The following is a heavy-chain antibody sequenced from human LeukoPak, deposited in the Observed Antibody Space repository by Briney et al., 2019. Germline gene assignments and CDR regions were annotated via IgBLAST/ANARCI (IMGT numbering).Heavy chain of an antibody. J-gene: IGHJ4*02. CDR2: ISAYNGNT. CDR3: ARTLGYCSSTSCYTPDY. V-gene: IGHV1-18*01. Sequence: ASVKVSCKASGYTFTSYGISWVRQAPGQGLEWMGWISAYNGNTNYAQKLQGRVTMTTDTSTSTAYMELRSLRSDDTAVYYCARTLGYCSSTSCYTPDYWGQGTLVTVSS. D-gene: IGHD2-2*02. CDR1: GYTFTSYG.